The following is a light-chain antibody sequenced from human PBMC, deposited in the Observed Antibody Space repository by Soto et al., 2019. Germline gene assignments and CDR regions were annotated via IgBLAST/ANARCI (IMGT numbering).Light chain of an antibody. Sequence: EIVLTQSPGTLSLSPGEGVTLSCRASQDVSGRSLAWYQQKPGQPPRLVIYSTSARATGIPDRFSGSGSGTDFTLSISRLEPEDFPVYYCQQFGRPPGTFGHGTTVEIK. CDR1: QDVSGRS. V-gene: IGKV3-20*01. CDR3: QQFGRPPGT. CDR2: STS. J-gene: IGKJ1*01.